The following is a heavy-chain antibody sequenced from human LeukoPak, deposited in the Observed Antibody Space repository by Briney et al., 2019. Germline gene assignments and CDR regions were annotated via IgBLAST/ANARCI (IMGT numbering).Heavy chain of an antibody. CDR1: GGSFSGYY. D-gene: IGHD3-10*01. V-gene: IGHV4-34*01. Sequence: SETLSLTCAVYGGSFSGYYWSWIRQPPGKGLEWIGEINHSGSTNYNPSLKSRVTISVDTSKNQFSLKLSSVTAADTAVYYCARARTGRWYYFGYWGQGTLVTVSS. J-gene: IGHJ4*02. CDR3: ARARTGRWYYFGY. CDR2: INHSGST.